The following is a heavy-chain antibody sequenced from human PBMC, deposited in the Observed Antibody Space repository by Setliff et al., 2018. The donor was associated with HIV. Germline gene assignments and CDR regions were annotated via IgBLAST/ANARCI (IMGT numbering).Heavy chain of an antibody. J-gene: IGHJ5*01. CDR1: GFTFSSYS. CDR3: TRDHWGYYFDGSGYPRFDS. V-gene: IGHV3-21*04. Sequence: GGSLRLSCAASGFTFSSYSMNWVRQAPGKGLEWVSSITDSGAGTFYPDSVRGRFTISRDNAKNTLYLQMNSLRVEDTAVYYCTRDHWGYYFDGSGYPRFDSWGQGTLVTVSS. D-gene: IGHD3-22*01. CDR2: ITDSGAGT.